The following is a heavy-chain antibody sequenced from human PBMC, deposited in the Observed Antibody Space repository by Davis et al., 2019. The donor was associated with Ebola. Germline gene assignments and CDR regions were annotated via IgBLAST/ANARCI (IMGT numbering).Heavy chain of an antibody. J-gene: IGHJ4*02. V-gene: IGHV7-4-1*02. CDR2: INSHTGNP. CDR1: GYSLMSHA. CDR3: ARDGNPEFDY. D-gene: IGHD1-1*01. Sequence: AASVKVSCKASGYSLMSHAMNWVRQAPGQRPEWMGWINSHTGNPTYAQGFTGRFVFSLDTSVSTAYLQISSLKAEDTAVYYCARDGNPEFDYWGQGTPVTVSS.